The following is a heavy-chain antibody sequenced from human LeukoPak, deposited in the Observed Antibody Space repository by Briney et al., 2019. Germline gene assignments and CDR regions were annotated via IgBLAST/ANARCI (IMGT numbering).Heavy chain of an antibody. CDR1: GGSISGYY. J-gene: IGHJ5*02. D-gene: IGHD2-2*01. Sequence: SETLSLTCTVSGGSISGYYWSWIRQPAGKGLEWIGRIYTSGSTNYNPSLKSRVTMSVDTSKNQFSLKLSSVTAADTAVYYCARAHCSSTSCFHNWFDPWGQGTLVTVSS. CDR2: IYTSGST. CDR3: ARAHCSSTSCFHNWFDP. V-gene: IGHV4-4*07.